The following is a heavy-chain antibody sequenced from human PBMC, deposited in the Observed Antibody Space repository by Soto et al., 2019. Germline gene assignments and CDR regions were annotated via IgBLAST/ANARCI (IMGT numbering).Heavy chain of an antibody. D-gene: IGHD3-22*01. J-gene: IGHJ6*02. V-gene: IGHV1-69*06. CDR3: ARALLSHSYDSGGYDSYFHAMDV. CDR1: GGTFSSLD. CDR2: IIPISETT. Sequence: QVQLVQSGAEVKKPGSSVKVSCKASGGTFSSLDINWVRQAPGQGLEWMGGIIPISETTNYAQIFQGRVSIVADISTSTAYMDLSRLRSEDTAVYYCARALLSHSYDSGGYDSYFHAMDVWGQGTPVTVSS.